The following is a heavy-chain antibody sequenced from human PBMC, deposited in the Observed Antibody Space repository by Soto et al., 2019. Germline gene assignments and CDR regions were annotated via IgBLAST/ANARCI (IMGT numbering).Heavy chain of an antibody. D-gene: IGHD2-21*02. Sequence: GESLKISCKGSGYSFTSYWIGWARQMPGKGLEWMGIIYPGDSDTRYSPSFQGQVTISADKSISTAYLQWSSLQASDTAMYYCARLVDCGGDCRKYYFAYWGQGTLVTVSS. CDR1: GYSFTSYW. CDR2: IYPGDSDT. CDR3: ARLVDCGGDCRKYYFAY. J-gene: IGHJ4*02. V-gene: IGHV5-51*01.